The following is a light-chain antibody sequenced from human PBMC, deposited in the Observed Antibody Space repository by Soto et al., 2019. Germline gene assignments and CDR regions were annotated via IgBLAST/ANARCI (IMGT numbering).Light chain of an antibody. CDR1: LNVTGRF. J-gene: IGKJ2*01. CDR3: QQRSIRPLMYT. CDR2: GAS. Sequence: IVLTQSPGTLSLSPGESATLSCRASLNVTGRFLAWFHHKPGHSPRLLLYGASRRATGIPERFSGDGSGTDFTLTISSLEPDDFAIYYCQQRSIRPLMYTFGQGTKLEIK. V-gene: IGKV3D-20*02.